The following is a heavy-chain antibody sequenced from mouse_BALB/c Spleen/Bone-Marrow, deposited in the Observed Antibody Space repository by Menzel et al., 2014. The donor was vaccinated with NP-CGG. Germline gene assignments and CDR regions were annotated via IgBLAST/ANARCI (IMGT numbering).Heavy chain of an antibody. Sequence: EVQLQQSGAELVKPGASVKLSCTASGFNIKDTYMHWVKQRPEQGLEWIGKIDPANGNTKYDPKFQGKATITADTSSXTAYLRLRSFTSGNTAVYYWARGDLFVYGGKGTLVTFSA. CDR2: IDPANGNT. CDR3: ARGDLFVY. V-gene: IGHV14-3*02. J-gene: IGHJ3*01. CDR1: GFNIKDTY.